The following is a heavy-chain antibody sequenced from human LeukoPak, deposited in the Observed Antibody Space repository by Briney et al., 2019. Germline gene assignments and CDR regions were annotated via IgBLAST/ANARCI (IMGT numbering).Heavy chain of an antibody. J-gene: IGHJ4*02. CDR3: ARGGGEIDY. V-gene: IGHV3-9*01. Sequence: GGSLRLSCAASGFTFDDYAMHWVRQAPGKGLEWVSGISWNSGSIGYADSVKGRFTISRDNSKNTLYLQMNSLRAEDTAVYYCARGGGEIDYWGQGTLVTVSS. D-gene: IGHD7-27*01. CDR2: ISWNSGSI. CDR1: GFTFDDYA.